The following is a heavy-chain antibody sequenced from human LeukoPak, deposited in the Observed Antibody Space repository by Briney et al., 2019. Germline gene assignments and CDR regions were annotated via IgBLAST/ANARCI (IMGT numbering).Heavy chain of an antibody. CDR1: GYSFTSYW. V-gene: IGHV5-51*01. D-gene: IGHD3-10*01. Sequence: GESLKSSCKGSGYSFTSYWICCGRQMPGKGVEWMGSIYPGDSDARYSPSFQGQVTISADKSISTAYLQWSSLKASDTAMYYCARAGSGSRHYYYYYGMDVWGQGTTVTVSS. J-gene: IGHJ6*02. CDR2: IYPGDSDA. CDR3: ARAGSGSRHYYYYYGMDV.